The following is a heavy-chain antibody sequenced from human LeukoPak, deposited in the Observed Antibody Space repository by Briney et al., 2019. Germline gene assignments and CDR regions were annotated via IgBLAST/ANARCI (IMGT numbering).Heavy chain of an antibody. CDR1: GFTFSSYA. V-gene: IGHV3-23*01. D-gene: IGHD4-17*01. CDR3: XXXXXGDYASMDV. J-gene: IGHJ6*03. CDR2: ISGSGGST. Sequence: GGSLRLSCAASGFTFSSYAMSWVRQAPGKGLEWVSAISGSGGSTYYADSVKGRFTISRDNAKNSLYLQMNSLRAEDTAVYYCXXXXXGDYASMDVWGKGTTATISS.